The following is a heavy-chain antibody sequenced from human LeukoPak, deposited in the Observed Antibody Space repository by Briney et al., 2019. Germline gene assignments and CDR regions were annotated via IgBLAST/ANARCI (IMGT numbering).Heavy chain of an antibody. Sequence: SETLSLTCTVSGGSISSYYWSWIRQPPGKGLEWIVYIYYSGSTNYNPSLKSRVTISVDTSKNQFSLKLSSVTAADTAVYYCARATIYYYGSGSYSTDYNWFDPWGQGTLVTVSS. J-gene: IGHJ5*02. D-gene: IGHD3-10*01. CDR3: ARATIYYYGSGSYSTDYNWFDP. CDR1: GGSISSYY. V-gene: IGHV4-59*01. CDR2: IYYSGST.